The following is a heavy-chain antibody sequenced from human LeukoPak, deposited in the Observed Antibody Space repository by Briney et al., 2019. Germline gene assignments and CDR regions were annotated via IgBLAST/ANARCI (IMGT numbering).Heavy chain of an antibody. CDR2: INHSGST. Sequence: SETLSLTCAVYGGSFSGYYWSWIRQPPGKGLEWIGEINHSGSTNYSPSLKSRVTISVDTSKNQFSLKLSSVTAADTAVYYCARGLRIAVVGPRIRRDEYFLDWGQGTLVTVSS. D-gene: IGHD6-19*01. V-gene: IGHV4-34*01. J-gene: IGHJ1*01. CDR1: GGSFSGYY. CDR3: ARGLRIAVVGPRIRRDEYFLD.